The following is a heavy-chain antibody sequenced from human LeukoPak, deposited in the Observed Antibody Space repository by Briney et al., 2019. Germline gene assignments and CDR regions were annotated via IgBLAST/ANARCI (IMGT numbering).Heavy chain of an antibody. Sequence: GGSLRLSCAASGFTFDDYGMSWVRQAPGKGLEWVSGINWNGGSTGYADSVKGRFTISRDNAKNSLYLQMNSLRAEDTALHYCARGGLSTPEDYWGQGTLVTVSS. J-gene: IGHJ4*02. D-gene: IGHD2-2*01. CDR2: INWNGGST. CDR1: GFTFDDYG. CDR3: ARGGLSTPEDY. V-gene: IGHV3-20*04.